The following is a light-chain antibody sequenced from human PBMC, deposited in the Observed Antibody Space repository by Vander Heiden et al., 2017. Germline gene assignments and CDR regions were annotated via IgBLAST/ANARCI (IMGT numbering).Light chain of an antibody. CDR1: QSLLHSNGYNY. Sequence: IVMTQSPLPLPVTPGQPASISCRSSQSLLHSNGYNYLDWYLQKPGQAPQLLIYLCSNRASGVTDRFSGSGSGTDFTLKISRVEAEDVGVYYCRQALQTPRTFGQGTKVEIK. CDR3: RQALQTPRT. V-gene: IGKV2-28*01. J-gene: IGKJ1*01. CDR2: LCS.